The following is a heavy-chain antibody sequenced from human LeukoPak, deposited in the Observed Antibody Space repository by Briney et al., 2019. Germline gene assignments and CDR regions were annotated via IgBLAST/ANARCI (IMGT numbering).Heavy chain of an antibody. CDR1: GVSFRAYY. CDR3: ARTGRPTSWSSMYV. J-gene: IGHJ6*03. Sequence: SQTLSLTCAVSGVSFRAYYWTWIRQPPGKGREWIGGINHRGSTDYNPSLKSRLTKSVHTSQNQISLTLSSVTAADTAVYYCARTGRPTSWSSMYVWGKGTTVTVSS. V-gene: IGHV4-34*01. D-gene: IGHD2-8*02. CDR2: INHRGST.